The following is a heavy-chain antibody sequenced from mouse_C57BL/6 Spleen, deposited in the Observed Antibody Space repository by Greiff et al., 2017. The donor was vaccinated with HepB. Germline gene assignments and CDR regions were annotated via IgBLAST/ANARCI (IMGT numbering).Heavy chain of an antibody. Sequence: QVQLKQPGAELVKPGASVKLSCKASGYTFTSYWMQWVKQRPGQGLEWIGEIDPSDSYTNYNQKFKGKATLTVDTSSSPAYMQLSSLTSEGSAVYYCARRGAYFDYWSQGTTLTVSA. CDR1: GYTFTSYW. CDR3: ARRGAYFDY. J-gene: IGHJ2*01. V-gene: IGHV1-50*01. CDR2: IDPSDSYT.